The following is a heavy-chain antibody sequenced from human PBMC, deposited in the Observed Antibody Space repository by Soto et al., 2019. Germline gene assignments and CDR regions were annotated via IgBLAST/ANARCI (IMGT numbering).Heavy chain of an antibody. CDR1: GVTFSDPY. Sequence: GSLRLSCAASGVTFSDPYRTWIRQAPGKGLEWIAYISYDRYYTQYAHSVKGRFSIPRDNAANSFYLHMFRLRAEDTAIYFCARYTGTDYFGYWGQGTLITVSS. D-gene: IGHD1-7*01. J-gene: IGHJ4*02. CDR2: ISYDRYYT. V-gene: IGHV3-11*06. CDR3: ARYTGTDYFGY.